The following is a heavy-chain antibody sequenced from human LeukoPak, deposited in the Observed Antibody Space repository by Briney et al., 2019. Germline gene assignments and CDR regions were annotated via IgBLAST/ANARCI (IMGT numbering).Heavy chain of an antibody. D-gene: IGHD1-26*01. CDR3: ARDRIVGATAYFDY. CDR2: INPNSGGT. J-gene: IGHJ4*02. V-gene: IGHV1-2*02. CDR1: GYTFTGYY. Sequence: ASVKVSCKASGYTFTGYYMHWVRQAPGQGLEWMGWINPNSGGTNYAQKFQGRVTMTRDTSISTAYMELSRLRSDDTAVYYCARDRIVGATAYFDYWGQGTLVTVSS.